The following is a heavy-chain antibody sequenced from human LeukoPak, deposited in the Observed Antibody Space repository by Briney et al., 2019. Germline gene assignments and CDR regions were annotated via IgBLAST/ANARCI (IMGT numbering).Heavy chain of an antibody. CDR3: ARGGGGSYHYYYYYYMDV. D-gene: IGHD1-26*01. V-gene: IGHV4-39*07. Sequence: PSETLSLTCTVSGGSISSSSYYWGWIRQPPGKGLEWIGSIYYSGSTYYNPSLKSRVTISVDTSKNQFSLKLSSVTAADTAVYYCARGGGGSYHYYYYYYMDVWGKGTTVTVSS. J-gene: IGHJ6*03. CDR2: IYYSGST. CDR1: GGSISSSSYY.